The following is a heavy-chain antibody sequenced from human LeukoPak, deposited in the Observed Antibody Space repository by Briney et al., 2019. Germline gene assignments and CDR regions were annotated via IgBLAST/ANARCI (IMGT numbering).Heavy chain of an antibody. D-gene: IGHD6-13*01. CDR1: GGSISSYY. J-gene: IGHJ4*02. Sequence: SETLSLTCTVSGGSISSYYWSWIRQPAGKGLEWIGRIYSSGSTDYNPSLKSRVTMSVDTSKNQFSLRLNSVTAADTAVYYCARPGDISSWYDYWGQGTVVTVSS. CDR3: ARPGDISSWYDY. CDR2: IYSSGST. V-gene: IGHV4-4*07.